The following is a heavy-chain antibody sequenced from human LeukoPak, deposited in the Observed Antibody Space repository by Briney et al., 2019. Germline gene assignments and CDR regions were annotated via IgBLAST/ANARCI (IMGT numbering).Heavy chain of an antibody. CDR2: IYTSGGT. CDR3: ARLAATAY. D-gene: IGHD2-15*01. Sequence: PSETLSLTCTVSGGSISSYYWSWIRQPPGKGLEWIGYIYTSGGTNYNPSLKSRVTISADTSKNQFPLKLSSVTAADTAVYYCARLAATAYWGQGTLVTVSS. CDR1: GGSISSYY. J-gene: IGHJ4*02. V-gene: IGHV4-4*09.